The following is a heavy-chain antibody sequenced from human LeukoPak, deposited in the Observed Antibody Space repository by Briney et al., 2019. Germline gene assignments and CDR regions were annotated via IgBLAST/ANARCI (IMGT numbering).Heavy chain of an antibody. J-gene: IGHJ4*02. Sequence: ASVKVSCKASGYTFTSYYMHWVRQAPGQGLEWMGIINPSGGSTSYAQKFQGRVTMTRDTSTSTVYMKLSSLRSEDTAVYYCARDGLAWYSSSSMSFNFDYWGQGTLVTVSS. CDR2: INPSGGST. V-gene: IGHV1-46*01. CDR1: GYTFTSYY. CDR3: ARDGLAWYSSSSMSFNFDY. D-gene: IGHD6-6*01.